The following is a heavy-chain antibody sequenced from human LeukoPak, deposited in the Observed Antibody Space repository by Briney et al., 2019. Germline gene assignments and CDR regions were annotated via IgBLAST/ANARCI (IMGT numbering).Heavy chain of an antibody. J-gene: IGHJ4*02. CDR3: ARQGRQQLVPEFDY. CDR2: IYYSGST. CDR1: GGSFSGYY. Sequence: PSETLSLTCAVYGGSFSGYYWGWIRQPPGKGLEWIGSIYYSGSTYYNPSLKSRVTISLDTSKNQFSLKLSSVTAADTAVYFCARQGRQQLVPEFDYWGQGTLVTVSS. D-gene: IGHD6-13*01. V-gene: IGHV4-39*01.